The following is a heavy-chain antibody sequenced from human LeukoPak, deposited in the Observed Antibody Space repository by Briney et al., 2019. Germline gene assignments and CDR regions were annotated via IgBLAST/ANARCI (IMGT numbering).Heavy chain of an antibody. CDR3: ARVYYTRFDP. CDR2: MYTTGTT. V-gene: IGHV4-4*07. D-gene: IGHD3-3*01. J-gene: IGHJ5*02. CDR1: GGSISGYY. Sequence: SETLFLTCTVSGGSISGYYWSWIRQPAGKGLEWIGHMYTTGTTNYNPSLKSRVTMSVDTSKKQFSLKLRSVTAADTAVYYCARVYYTRFDPWGQGTLVTVSS.